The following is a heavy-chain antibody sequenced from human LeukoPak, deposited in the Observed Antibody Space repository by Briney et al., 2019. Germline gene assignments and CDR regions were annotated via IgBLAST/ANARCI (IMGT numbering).Heavy chain of an antibody. CDR2: IYPGDSDT. CDR3: ARHNYDILTKGAFDI. D-gene: IGHD3-9*01. J-gene: IGHJ3*02. CDR1: GYSFTSYW. V-gene: IGHV5-51*01. Sequence: ESLQISCKGSGYSFTSYWIGWVLQMPGKGLEWMGIIYPGDSDTRYSPSFQGQVTISADKSISTAYLQWSSLKASDTAMYCCARHNYDILTKGAFDIWGQGTMVTVSS.